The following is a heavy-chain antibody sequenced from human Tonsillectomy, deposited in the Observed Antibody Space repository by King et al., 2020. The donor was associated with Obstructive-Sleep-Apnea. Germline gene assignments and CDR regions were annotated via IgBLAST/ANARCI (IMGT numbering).Heavy chain of an antibody. CDR2: IITILGVA. V-gene: IGHV1-69*09. CDR1: GGTFSNYA. Sequence: QLVQSGAEMKKPGSSVKVSCKASGGTFSNYAIIWVRQAPGQGLEWMGGIITILGVANHAQKFQGRGTIAADKSTNTSYMELSSLTSEETAVYYCARYVVGTVGATVGATDPPEYYFHYWGQGTLVTVSS. CDR3: ARYVVGTVGATVGATDPPEYYFHY. D-gene: IGHD1-26*01. J-gene: IGHJ4*02.